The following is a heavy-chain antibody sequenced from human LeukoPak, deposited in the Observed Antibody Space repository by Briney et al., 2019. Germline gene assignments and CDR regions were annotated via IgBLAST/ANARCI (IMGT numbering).Heavy chain of an antibody. CDR2: ISYDGSNE. Sequence: PGGSLRLSCAASGFTFSSYPMHWVRQAPGKGLEWVAVISYDGSNEYYADSVKGRFTISRDNSKNMLYLQMNSLRAEDTAVYYCARDVRFVAATKDYWGQGTLVTVSS. D-gene: IGHD6-19*01. CDR1: GFTFSSYP. CDR3: ARDVRFVAATKDY. V-gene: IGHV3-30-3*01. J-gene: IGHJ4*02.